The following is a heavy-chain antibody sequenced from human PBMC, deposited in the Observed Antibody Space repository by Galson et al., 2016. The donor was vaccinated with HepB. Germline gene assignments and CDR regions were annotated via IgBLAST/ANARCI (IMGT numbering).Heavy chain of an antibody. CDR1: GLSFHTYS. CDR2: ISSSSSYL. CDR3: ATVPILGAVARYLDY. Sequence: SLRLSCAASGLSFHTYSMNWVRQAPGKGLEWVSSISSSSSYLYYADSVKGRFSISRDNAKKSLFLRMNSLRVEDTAVYYCATVPILGAVARYLDYWGQGTLVTVSS. D-gene: IGHD3-3*01. J-gene: IGHJ4*02. V-gene: IGHV3-21*01.